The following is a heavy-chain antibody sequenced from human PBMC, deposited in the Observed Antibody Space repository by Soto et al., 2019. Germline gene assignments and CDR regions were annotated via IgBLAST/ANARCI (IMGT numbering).Heavy chain of an antibody. CDR1: GFTFGNYA. D-gene: IGHD5-12*01. CDR3: AQAVATISDFDY. J-gene: IGHJ4*02. Sequence: EVQLLESGGGLVQPGGSLRLSCAASGFTFGNYAMSWVRQAPGKGLEWVSGISGSGSTTSYGDSVRGRFTISRDNSKNTVYLEMNNLRGEDTAVYYCAQAVATISDFDYWGQGTLVTVSS. CDR2: ISGSGSTT. V-gene: IGHV3-23*01.